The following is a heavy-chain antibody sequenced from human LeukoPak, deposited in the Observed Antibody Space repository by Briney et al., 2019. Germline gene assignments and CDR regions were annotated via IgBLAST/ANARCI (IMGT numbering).Heavy chain of an antibody. V-gene: IGHV3-30*04. CDR2: ISYDGSNK. CDR3: ARDWGVDYDILTGYLDY. D-gene: IGHD3-9*01. J-gene: IGHJ4*02. Sequence: GGSLRLSCAASGFTFSSYAMHWVRQAPGRGLEWVAVISYDGSNKYYADSVKGRFTISRDNSKNTLYLQMNSLRAEDTAVYYCARDWGVDYDILTGYLDYWGQGTLVTVSS. CDR1: GFTFSSYA.